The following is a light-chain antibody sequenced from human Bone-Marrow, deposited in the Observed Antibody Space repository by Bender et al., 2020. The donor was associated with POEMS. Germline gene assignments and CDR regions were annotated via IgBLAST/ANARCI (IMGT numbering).Light chain of an antibody. CDR2: ADD. V-gene: IGLV1-44*01. J-gene: IGLJ3*02. Sequence: QSVLTQPPSASGTPGQRVTISCSGGSIGRNPIKWYQQLPGMAPRLVIYADDRRPSGVPNRFSASKSGSSASLAISGLQSEDAADYYCSTWDDRLNAWLFGGGTKLTVL. CDR3: STWDDRLNAWL. CDR1: SIGRNP.